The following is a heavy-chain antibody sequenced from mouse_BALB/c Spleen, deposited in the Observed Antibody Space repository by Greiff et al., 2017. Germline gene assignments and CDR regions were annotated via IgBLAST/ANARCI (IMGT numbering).Heavy chain of an antibody. CDR2: ISYSGST. CDR1: GDSITSGY. J-gene: IGHJ3*01. CDR3: ARNYYGSFWFAY. Sequence: EVQLQQSGPSLVKPSQTLSLTCSVTGDSITSGYWNWIRKFPGNKLEYMGYISYSGSTYYNPSLKSRISITRDTSKNQYYLQLNSVTTEDTATYYCARNYYGSFWFAYWGQGTLVTVSA. D-gene: IGHD1-1*01. V-gene: IGHV3-8*02.